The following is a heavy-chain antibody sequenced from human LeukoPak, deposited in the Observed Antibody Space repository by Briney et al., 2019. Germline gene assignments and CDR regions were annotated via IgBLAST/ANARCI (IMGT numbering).Heavy chain of an antibody. D-gene: IGHD3-10*01. J-gene: IGHJ5*02. CDR3: AQSLGASTWFGNWFDP. Sequence: SETLSLTCTVSGVSISGTSYCWGWIRQPPGKGPEWIGSIYYSGRSYYNPSLKSRVTISVDTPKSQFSLKLSSVTAADTAVYYCAQSLGASTWFGNWFDPWGQGTLVTVSS. CDR1: GVSISGTSYC. CDR2: IYYSGRS. V-gene: IGHV4-39*01.